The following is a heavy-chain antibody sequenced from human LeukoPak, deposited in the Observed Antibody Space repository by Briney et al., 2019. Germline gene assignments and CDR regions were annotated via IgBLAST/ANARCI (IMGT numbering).Heavy chain of an antibody. V-gene: IGHV3-33*01. J-gene: IGHJ6*04. Sequence: PGGSLRLSCAASGFTFSSYGMHWVRQAPGKGLEWVAVIWYDGSNKYYADSVKGRFTISRDNSKNTLYLQMSSLRAEDTAVYYCAREKIVVVPAATGYYYYYYGMDVWGKGTTVTVSS. CDR1: GFTFSSYG. D-gene: IGHD2-2*01. CDR3: AREKIVVVPAATGYYYYYYGMDV. CDR2: IWYDGSNK.